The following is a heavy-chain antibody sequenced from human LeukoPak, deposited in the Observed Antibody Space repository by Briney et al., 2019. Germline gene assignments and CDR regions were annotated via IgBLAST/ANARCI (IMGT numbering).Heavy chain of an antibody. D-gene: IGHD6-13*01. J-gene: IGHJ5*01. CDR2: LHVSGNT. Sequence: PSETLSLTCTVSGGSLQSNHWAWIRQPAGKGLEWIGRLHVSGNTNCNPSLKSRVTISVDTSKNQFSLKMTSATAADTAVYFCARDPLRSSFDSWGQGILVTVSS. CDR3: ARDPLRSSFDS. V-gene: IGHV4-4*07. CDR1: GGSLQSNH.